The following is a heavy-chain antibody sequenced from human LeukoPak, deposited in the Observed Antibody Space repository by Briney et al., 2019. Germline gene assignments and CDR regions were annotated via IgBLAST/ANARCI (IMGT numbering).Heavy chain of an antibody. Sequence: PGGSLRLSCAASGFTFSNYPMTWVRQAPGKGLEWVSTIGSSAGDTHYADSVKGRFTISRDNSKNTLYLQMNSLRAEDTAAYYCAKDLYSSGWYVDYWGQGTLVTVSS. CDR2: IGSSAGDT. CDR1: GFTFSNYP. J-gene: IGHJ4*02. V-gene: IGHV3-23*01. CDR3: AKDLYSSGWYVDY. D-gene: IGHD6-19*01.